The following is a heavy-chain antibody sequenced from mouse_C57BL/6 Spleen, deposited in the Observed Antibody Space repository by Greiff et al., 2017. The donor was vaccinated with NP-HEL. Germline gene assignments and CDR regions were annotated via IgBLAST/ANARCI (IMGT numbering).Heavy chain of an antibody. J-gene: IGHJ2*01. CDR3: ARSGQLRLHDY. Sequence: QVQLQQPGAELVMPGASVKLSCKASGYTFTSYWMHWVKQRPGQGLEWIGEIDPSDSYTNYNQKFKGKSTLTVDKSSSTAYMQLSSLTSEDSAVYDCARSGQLRLHDYWGQGTTLTVSS. CDR2: IDPSDSYT. CDR1: GYTFTSYW. V-gene: IGHV1-69*01. D-gene: IGHD3-2*02.